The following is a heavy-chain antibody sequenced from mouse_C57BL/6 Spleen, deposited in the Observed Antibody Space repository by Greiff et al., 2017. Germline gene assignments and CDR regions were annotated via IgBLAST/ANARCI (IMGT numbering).Heavy chain of an antibody. CDR3: ASGAAQANYFDY. D-gene: IGHD3-2*02. Sequence: VQLQQSGPELVKPGASVKISCKASGYTFTDYYMHWVKQSHGKSLEWIGDINPNNGGTSYNEKFKGKATLTVDKSSSTAYMELRSLTSEDSAVYDCASGAAQANYFDYWGQGTTLTVSS. J-gene: IGHJ2*01. CDR2: INPNNGGT. CDR1: GYTFTDYY. V-gene: IGHV1-26*01.